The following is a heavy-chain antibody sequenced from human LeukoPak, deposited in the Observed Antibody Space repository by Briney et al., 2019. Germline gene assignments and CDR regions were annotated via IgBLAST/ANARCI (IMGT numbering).Heavy chain of an antibody. V-gene: IGHV3-53*01. J-gene: IGHJ6*03. CDR1: GFTVSSNY. CDR2: IYSGGST. Sequence: QSGVSLRLSCAASGFTVSSNYMSWVRQAPGKGLEWVSVIYSGGSTYYADSVKGRFTISRDNSKNTLYLQVNSLRAEDTAVYYCASGSGSYRTPYYYMDVWGTGTTVTVSS. CDR3: ASGSGSYRTPYYYMDV. D-gene: IGHD3-10*01.